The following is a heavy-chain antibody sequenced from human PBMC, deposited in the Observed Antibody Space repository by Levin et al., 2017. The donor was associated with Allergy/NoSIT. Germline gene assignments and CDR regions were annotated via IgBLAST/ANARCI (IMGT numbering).Heavy chain of an antibody. Sequence: ASGPTLVKPTQTLTLTCTFSGFSLSTNGVGVGWIRQPPGKALEWLALLYWDDDDRYSPSLRTRLTITDDTSKNQVVLTMTNMDPVDTATYFCAHSRRYRRGRYYFDSWGQGALVTVSS. J-gene: IGHJ4*02. CDR3: AHSRRYRRGRYYFDS. V-gene: IGHV2-5*02. D-gene: IGHD1-14*01. CDR2: LYWDDDD. CDR1: GFSLSTNGVG.